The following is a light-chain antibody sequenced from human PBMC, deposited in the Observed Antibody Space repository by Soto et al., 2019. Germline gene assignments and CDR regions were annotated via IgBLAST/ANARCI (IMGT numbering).Light chain of an antibody. CDR1: SSNIGSNT. V-gene: IGLV1-44*01. CDR3: AAWDASLNGPV. J-gene: IGLJ3*02. CDR2: SNN. Sequence: QSVLTQPPSASGTPGQRVTISCSGSSSNIGSNTVNWYQQLPGTAPKLLIYSNNQRPSGVPDRFSGSKSGTSASLAISGPQYEDEDDYYCAAWDASLNGPVFGGGTKLTVL.